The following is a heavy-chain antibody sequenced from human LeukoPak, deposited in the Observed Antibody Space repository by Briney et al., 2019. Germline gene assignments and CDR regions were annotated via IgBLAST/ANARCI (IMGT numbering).Heavy chain of an antibody. J-gene: IGHJ6*02. V-gene: IGHV3-23*02. CDR1: GFTFSNYA. Sequence: GGSLRLSCAVSGFTFSNYAMSWVRQARGKGLEWVSVISGRGDSSYYGDSVKGRFTISRDNSKNTLYLQMNSLRAEDTAVYYCAKFLHLWFGESMFYYYGMDVWGQGTTVTVSS. CDR3: AKFLHLWFGESMFYYYGMDV. D-gene: IGHD3-10*01. CDR2: ISGRGDSS.